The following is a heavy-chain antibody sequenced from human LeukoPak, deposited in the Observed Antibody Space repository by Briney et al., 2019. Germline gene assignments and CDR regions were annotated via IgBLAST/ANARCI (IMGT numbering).Heavy chain of an antibody. J-gene: IGHJ4*02. CDR2: IYHTGTT. CDR1: GYSISSGYY. D-gene: IGHD1-26*01. Sequence: SETLSLTCIVSGYSISSGYYWGWIRQPPGKGLEWIGSIYHTGTTYYNPSLKSRVTISVDTSKNQFSLRLSSVTAADTAVYYCARGTTGGTYFWGQGTLVTVSS. V-gene: IGHV4-38-2*02. CDR3: ARGTTGGTYF.